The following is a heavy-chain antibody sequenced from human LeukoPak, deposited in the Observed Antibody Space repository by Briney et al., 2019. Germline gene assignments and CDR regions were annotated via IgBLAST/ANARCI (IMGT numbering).Heavy chain of an antibody. CDR1: GFTFSDHY. CDR3: ARGPRWYYYDSSGFVDY. CDR2: TRNKANSYTT. Sequence: GGSLRLSCAASGFTFSDHYMDWVRQAPGMGLEWVGRTRNKANSYTTEYAASVKGRFTISRDDSKNSLYLQMNSLKTEDTAVYYCARGPRWYYYDSSGFVDYWGQGTLVTVSS. V-gene: IGHV3-72*01. D-gene: IGHD3-22*01. J-gene: IGHJ4*02.